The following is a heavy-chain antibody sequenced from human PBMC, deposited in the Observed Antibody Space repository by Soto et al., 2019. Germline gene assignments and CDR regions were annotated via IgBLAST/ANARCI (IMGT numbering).Heavy chain of an antibody. CDR1: GGSISSYY. J-gene: IGHJ4*02. D-gene: IGHD6-19*01. CDR3: ARTVRRVAGRTGFDY. V-gene: IGHV4-59*08. CDR2: IYYSGST. Sequence: SETLSLTCTVSGGSISSYYWSWIRQPPGKGLEWIGYIYYSGSTNYNPSLKSRVTISVDTSKNQFSLKLSSVTAADTAVYYCARTVRRVAGRTGFDYWGQGTLVTVSS.